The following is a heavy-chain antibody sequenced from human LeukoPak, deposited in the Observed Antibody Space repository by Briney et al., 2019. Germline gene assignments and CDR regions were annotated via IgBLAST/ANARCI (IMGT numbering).Heavy chain of an antibody. CDR1: GFSFDDYA. D-gene: IGHD6-19*01. Sequence: GTSLRLSCEASGFSFDDYAMHWVRPSPGEGLEWLSIISWNGGYIGYADSVKGRFTISRDNAKNSLYLQMNSLRAEDTAFYYCAKVRGTYSSGYFFDYWGQGALVTVCS. CDR3: AKVRGTYSSGYFFDY. J-gene: IGHJ4*02. CDR2: ISWNGGYI. V-gene: IGHV3-9*01.